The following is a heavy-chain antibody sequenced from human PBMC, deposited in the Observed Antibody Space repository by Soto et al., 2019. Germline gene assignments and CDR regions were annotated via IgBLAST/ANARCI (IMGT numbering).Heavy chain of an antibody. V-gene: IGHV1-8*01. CDR3: ARPTPYYDFWSGYYTGAGPYYYYGMDV. D-gene: IGHD3-3*01. J-gene: IGHJ6*02. CDR1: GYTFTSYD. Sequence: EASVKVSCKASGYTFTSYDINWVRQATGQGLEWMGWMNPNSGNTGYAQKFQGRVTMTRNTSISTAYMELSSLRSEDTAVYYCARPTPYYDFWSGYYTGAGPYYYYGMDVWGQGTTVT. CDR2: MNPNSGNT.